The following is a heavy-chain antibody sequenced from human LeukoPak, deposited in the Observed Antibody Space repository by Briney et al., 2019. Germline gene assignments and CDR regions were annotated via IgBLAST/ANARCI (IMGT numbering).Heavy chain of an antibody. Sequence: PSQTLSLTCTVSGGSINYYYWSWIRQPPGKGLEYIGYIYSSGSTNYNPSLKRRVTMSVDTSKDQFSLKLSSVTAADTAVYYCARDSRYSDTSGYYYSHYYMDVWGKGTTVTVSS. CDR2: IYSSGST. D-gene: IGHD3-22*01. J-gene: IGHJ6*03. V-gene: IGHV4-59*01. CDR1: GGSINYYY. CDR3: ARDSRYSDTSGYYYSHYYMDV.